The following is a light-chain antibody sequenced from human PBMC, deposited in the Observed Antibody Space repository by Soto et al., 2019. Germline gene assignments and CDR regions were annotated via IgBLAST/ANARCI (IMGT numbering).Light chain of an antibody. J-gene: IGKJ3*01. CDR2: RAS. CDR3: QQYVSSPFT. V-gene: IGKV3-20*01. CDR1: QSVSSNF. Sequence: EIVLTQSPGTLSLSPGERATFSCRASQSVSSNFVAWFQQKPGQVPRLLIYRASNRATGIPYRFSGSGSGTDFTLTINRQEPEDFAVYYCQQYVSSPFTFGPGTKVDMK.